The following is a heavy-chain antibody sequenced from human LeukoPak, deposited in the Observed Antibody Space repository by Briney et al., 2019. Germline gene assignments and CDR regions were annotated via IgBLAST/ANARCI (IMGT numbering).Heavy chain of an antibody. Sequence: SETLSLTCSVSGGSISTYYWSWIRQPPGKGLEWIAYIHYSGTTNYNPSLKSRVTVSVDTSKNQFSLRLTSVTAADTAVYYCARGQYTGYDRGGTDAWGQGTTVTVSS. CDR3: ARGQYTGYDRGGTDA. D-gene: IGHD5-12*01. CDR1: GGSISTYY. J-gene: IGHJ6*02. CDR2: IHYSGTT. V-gene: IGHV4-59*01.